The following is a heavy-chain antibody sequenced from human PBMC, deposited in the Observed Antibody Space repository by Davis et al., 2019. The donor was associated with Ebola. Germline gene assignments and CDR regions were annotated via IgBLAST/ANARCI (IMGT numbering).Heavy chain of an antibody. D-gene: IGHD4/OR15-4a*01. CDR2: IYRGGST. CDR3: ARSSGFRLTFDY. V-gene: IGHV3-66*01. Sequence: GESLKISCAASGFTVSSNYMSWVRQAPGKGLEWVSVIYRGGSTYYADSVKGRFTISRDNSKNTLYLQMNSLRAEDKAVYYCARSSGFRLTFDYWGQGTLVTVSS. J-gene: IGHJ4*02. CDR1: GFTVSSNY.